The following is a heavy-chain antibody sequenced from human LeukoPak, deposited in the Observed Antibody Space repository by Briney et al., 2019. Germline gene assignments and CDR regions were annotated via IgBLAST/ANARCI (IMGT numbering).Heavy chain of an antibody. J-gene: IGHJ5*02. CDR2: INHSGST. Sequence: SETLSLTCAVYGGSFSGYYWSWIRQPPGKGLEWIGEINHSGSTNYNPSLKSRVTISVDTSKNQFSLKLSSVTAVDTAVYYCARRWLQLSWFDPWGQGTLVTVSS. V-gene: IGHV4-34*01. CDR1: GGSFSGYY. CDR3: ARRWLQLSWFDP. D-gene: IGHD5-24*01.